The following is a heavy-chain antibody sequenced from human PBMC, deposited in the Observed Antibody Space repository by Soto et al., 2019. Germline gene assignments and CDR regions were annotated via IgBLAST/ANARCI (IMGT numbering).Heavy chain of an antibody. CDR2: ISSSSSYI. V-gene: IGHV3-21*01. CDR1: GFTFSSYS. D-gene: IGHD3-10*01. J-gene: IGHJ6*02. CDR3: ARDVVQHVSGPYYYYGMDV. Sequence: EVQLVESGGGLVKPGGSLRLSCAASGFTFSSYSMNWVRQAPGKGLAWVSSISSSSSYIYYADSVKGRFTISRDNAKNSLYMQMNSLRAEDTAVYYCARDVVQHVSGPYYYYGMDVWGQGTTVTVSS.